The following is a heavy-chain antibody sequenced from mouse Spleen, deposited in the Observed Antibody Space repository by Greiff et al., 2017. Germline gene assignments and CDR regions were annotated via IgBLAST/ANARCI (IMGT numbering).Heavy chain of an antibody. Sequence: VQLQQSGPELVKPGASVKMSCKASGYTFTDYNMHWVKQSHGKSLEWIGYINPNNGGTSYNQKFKGKATLTVNKSSSTAYMELRSLTSEGSAVYYCARTLYYGEGGYWGQGTLVTVSA. CDR3: ARTLYYGEGGY. CDR1: GYTFTDYN. V-gene: IGHV1-22*01. CDR2: INPNNGGT. D-gene: IGHD2-13*01. J-gene: IGHJ3*01.